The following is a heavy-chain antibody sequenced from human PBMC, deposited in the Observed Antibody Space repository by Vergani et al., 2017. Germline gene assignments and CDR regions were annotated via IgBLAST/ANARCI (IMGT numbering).Heavy chain of an antibody. J-gene: IGHJ6*02. CDR1: GGTFSSYA. CDR2: IIPIFGTA. CDR3: ARAGSIAAALNYYYGMDV. D-gene: IGHD6-13*01. V-gene: IGHV1-69*12. Sequence: QVQLVQSGAEVKKPGSSVKVSCKASGGTFSSYAISWVRQAPGQGLEWMGGIIPIFGTAHYAQKFQGRVTITADESTSTAYMELSSLRSEDTAVYYCARAGSIAAALNYYYGMDVWGQGTTVTVSS.